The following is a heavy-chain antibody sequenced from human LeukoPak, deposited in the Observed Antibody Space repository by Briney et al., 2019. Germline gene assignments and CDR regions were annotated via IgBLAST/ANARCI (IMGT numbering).Heavy chain of an antibody. D-gene: IGHD4-11*01. CDR2: ISSSGSTI. V-gene: IGHV3-11*01. CDR3: ARDKDYILWFDP. CDR1: GFTFSDYY. Sequence: GGSLRLSCATSGFTFSDYYMSWIRQAPGKGLEWVSYISSSGSTIYYADSVKGRFTISRDNAKNSLYLQMNSLRAEDTAVYYCARDKDYILWFDPWGQGTLVTVSS. J-gene: IGHJ5*02.